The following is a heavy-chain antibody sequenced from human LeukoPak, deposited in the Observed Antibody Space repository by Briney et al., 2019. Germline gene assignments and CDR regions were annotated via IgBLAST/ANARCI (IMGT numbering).Heavy chain of an antibody. CDR3: GRGEEVRQQDYYFDY. Sequence: GGSLRLSCAASGFTFSSYEMNWVRQAPGKGLEWVSYISSSGSTIYYADSVKGRFTISRDNAKNSLYLQMNSLRAEDTAVYYCGRGEEVRQQDYYFDYGARETLVTVSS. J-gene: IGHJ4*02. D-gene: IGHD3-16*01. CDR2: ISSSGSTI. CDR1: GFTFSSYE. V-gene: IGHV3-48*03.